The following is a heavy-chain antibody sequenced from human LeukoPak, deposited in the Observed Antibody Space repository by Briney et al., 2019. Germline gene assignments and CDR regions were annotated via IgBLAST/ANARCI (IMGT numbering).Heavy chain of an antibody. J-gene: IGHJ4*02. CDR2: ISWNSAMI. D-gene: IGHD6-6*01. CDR3: AKATYSTSPGYYFDY. V-gene: IGHV3-9*01. CDR1: GFTFDDYA. Sequence: PGRSLRLSCAASGFTFDDYAMHWVRQGPGKGLEWVSGISWNSAMIAYADSVKGRFTISRDNANNSLYLQMNSLRAEDTAFYYCAKATYSTSPGYYFDYWGQGTLVTVSS.